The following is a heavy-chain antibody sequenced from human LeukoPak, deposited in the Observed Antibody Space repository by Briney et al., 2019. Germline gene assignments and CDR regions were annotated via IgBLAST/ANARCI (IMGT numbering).Heavy chain of an antibody. CDR2: IKQDGSDK. D-gene: IGHD2-15*01. CDR3: TRDTGCSGGTCYSFYDY. V-gene: IGHV3-7*01. Sequence: PGGSLRLSCAASGFAFSTYWMTWVRLAPGKGLEWVANIKQDGSDKYYVDPVRGRFTISRDNAKNSLYLQMNSLRDEDTAVYYCTRDTGCSGGTCYSFYDYWGQGTLVTVSS. J-gene: IGHJ4*02. CDR1: GFAFSTYW.